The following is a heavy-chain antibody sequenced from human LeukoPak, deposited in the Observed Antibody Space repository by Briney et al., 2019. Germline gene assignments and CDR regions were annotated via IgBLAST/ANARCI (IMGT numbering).Heavy chain of an antibody. Sequence: GGSLRLSCSASGFNFSAYWMNWVRQAPGKGLERVANIKDDGSDKYYMESVKGRFTISRDNAKNSLHLQLNSLRAEDTAVYYCARDFYYYGSGKYFSVDVFDIWGQGTMVTVSS. CDR2: IKDDGSDK. CDR1: GFNFSAYW. V-gene: IGHV3-7*01. D-gene: IGHD3-10*01. CDR3: ARDFYYYGSGKYFSVDVFDI. J-gene: IGHJ3*02.